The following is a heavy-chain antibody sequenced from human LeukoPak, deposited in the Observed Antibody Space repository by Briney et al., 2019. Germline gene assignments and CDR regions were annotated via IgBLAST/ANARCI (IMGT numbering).Heavy chain of an antibody. V-gene: IGHV3-30*04. CDR1: GFTFTDKA. Sequence: GGSLRLSCAASGFTFTDKALTWVRQSPAKGLEWVAVISKDAGHEFYADSVKGRFTVSRDNSMDTVTLLMNSLTPDDTAVYYCARDLNPRSSGWYDTFDHLGHGTLVTVSS. J-gene: IGHJ4*01. CDR3: ARDLNPRSSGWYDTFDH. D-gene: IGHD6-19*01. CDR2: ISKDAGHE.